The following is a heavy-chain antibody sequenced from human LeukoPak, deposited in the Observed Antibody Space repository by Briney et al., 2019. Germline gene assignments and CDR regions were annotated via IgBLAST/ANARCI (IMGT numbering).Heavy chain of an antibody. Sequence: GGSLRLSCAASGFTFSSYAMSWVRQAPGKGLEWVSAISGSGGSTYYADSVKGRFTISRDNSKNTLYLQMNSLRAEDTAVYYCAKDREEGSSSWYEFDHWGQGTLVTVSS. CDR3: AKDREEGSSSWYEFDH. V-gene: IGHV3-23*01. D-gene: IGHD6-13*01. J-gene: IGHJ4*02. CDR1: GFTFSSYA. CDR2: ISGSGGST.